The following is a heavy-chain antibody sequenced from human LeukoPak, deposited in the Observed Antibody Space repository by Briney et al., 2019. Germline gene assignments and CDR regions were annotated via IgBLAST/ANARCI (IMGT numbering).Heavy chain of an antibody. V-gene: IGHV3-23*01. D-gene: IGHD5-24*01. CDR1: GFTFSSYA. CDR3: AKDARRDGYSYDY. Sequence: PGGSLRLSCAASGFTFSSYAINWVRQAPGKGLEWVSGISGSGGTTYYADSVRGRFTISRDNSKNTLYLQMNSLRAEDTAVYYCAKDARRDGYSYDYWGQGTLVTVSS. J-gene: IGHJ4*02. CDR2: ISGSGGTT.